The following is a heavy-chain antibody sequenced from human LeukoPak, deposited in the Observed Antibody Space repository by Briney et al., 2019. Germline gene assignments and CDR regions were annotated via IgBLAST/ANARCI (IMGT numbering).Heavy chain of an antibody. CDR2: ISGSGGST. Sequence: PGGSLRLSCAASGFTFDDYAMHWVRQAPGKGLEWVSAISGSGGSTYYADSVKGRFTISRDNSKNSLYLQVNSLRAEDMTVYYCVRGVGSSTSCYVRAFDIWGQGTMVTVSS. CDR3: VRGVGSSTSCYVRAFDI. CDR1: GFTFDDYA. D-gene: IGHD2-2*01. V-gene: IGHV3-23*01. J-gene: IGHJ3*02.